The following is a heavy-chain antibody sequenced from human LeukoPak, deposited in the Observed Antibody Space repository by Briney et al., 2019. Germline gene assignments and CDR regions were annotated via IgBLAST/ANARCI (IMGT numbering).Heavy chain of an antibody. J-gene: IGHJ4*02. CDR3: AKDRVGATLRYFDY. D-gene: IGHD1-26*01. V-gene: IGHV3-23*01. CDR1: GFTFSGYG. CDR2: ISGSGGST. Sequence: GGSLRLSCAASGFTFSGYGMSWVRQAPGKGLEWVSAISGSGGSTYYADSVKGRFTISRDNSKNTLYLQMNSLRAEDTAVYYCAKDRVGATLRYFDYWGQGTLVTVSS.